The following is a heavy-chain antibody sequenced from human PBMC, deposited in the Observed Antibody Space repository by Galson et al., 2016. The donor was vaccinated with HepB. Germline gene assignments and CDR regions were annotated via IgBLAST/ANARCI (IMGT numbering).Heavy chain of an antibody. Sequence: SETLSLTCTVSGDSISTSSYHWGWIRQPPGKGLEWIGSIYFSGNTYYNPSLQSRVTISVDTSKNQISLRLSSVTAADTAVYYCARLIRRDGYDNPNPYWGQGTLVTVSS. D-gene: IGHD5-24*01. CDR1: GDSISTSSYH. V-gene: IGHV4-39*01. CDR2: IYFSGNT. J-gene: IGHJ4*02. CDR3: ARLIRRDGYDNPNPY.